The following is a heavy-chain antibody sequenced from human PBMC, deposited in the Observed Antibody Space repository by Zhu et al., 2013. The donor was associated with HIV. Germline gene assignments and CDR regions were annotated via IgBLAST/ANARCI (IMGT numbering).Heavy chain of an antibody. Sequence: EVQLVESGGAVVQPGGSLRLSCAASGFTFHNYAMHWVRQAPGKGLEWLSLIIWDGTGTFSADSVKGRFTISRDNSKNSLYLQMSSLRGEDTAFYYCARERDRIIDFVGQGTLVTVSS. J-gene: IGHJ4*02. V-gene: IGHV3-43D*04. CDR2: IIWDGTGT. D-gene: IGHD2-15*01. CDR1: GFTFHNYA. CDR3: ARERDRIIDF.